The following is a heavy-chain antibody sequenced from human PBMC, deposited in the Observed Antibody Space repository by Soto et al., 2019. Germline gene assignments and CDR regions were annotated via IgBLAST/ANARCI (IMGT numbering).Heavy chain of an antibody. CDR2: INHSGST. J-gene: IGHJ3*02. V-gene: IGHV4-34*01. CDR1: GGSFSGYY. CDR3: ASERGIAAAGTAAFDI. D-gene: IGHD6-13*01. Sequence: SETLSLTCAVYGGSFSGYYWSWIRQPPGKGLEWIGEINHSGSTNYNPSLKSRVTISVDTSKNQFSLKLSSVTAADTAVYYCASERGIAAAGTAAFDIWGQGTMVT.